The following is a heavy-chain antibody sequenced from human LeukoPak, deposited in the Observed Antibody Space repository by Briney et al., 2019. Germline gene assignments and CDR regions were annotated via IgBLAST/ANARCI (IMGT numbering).Heavy chain of an antibody. CDR2: IRSKAYGGTP. Sequence: PGRSLRLSCAASGITFGDYAMSWVRQAPGKGLEWVSLIRSKAYGGTPEYAASVKDRFTISRDDSKSIAYLQMSSLKSEDTAVYYCTRVAIILVGSYDHYFDYWGQGTPVTVSS. V-gene: IGHV3-49*04. J-gene: IGHJ4*02. CDR1: GITFGDYA. D-gene: IGHD1-26*01. CDR3: TRVAIILVGSYDHYFDY.